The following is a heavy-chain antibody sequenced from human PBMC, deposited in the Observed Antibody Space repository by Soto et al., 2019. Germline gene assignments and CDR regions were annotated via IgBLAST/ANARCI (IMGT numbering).Heavy chain of an antibody. J-gene: IGHJ4*02. CDR2: IYYSGST. CDR1: GGSISSGDYY. CDR3: ARRVGIPFYYFDY. D-gene: IGHD7-27*01. Sequence: PSETLSLTCTVSGGSISSGDYYWSWIRQPPGKGLEWIGYIYYSGSTYYNPSLKSRVTISVDTSKNQFSLKLSSVTAADTAVYYCARRVGIPFYYFDYWGQGTLVTVSS. V-gene: IGHV4-30-4*01.